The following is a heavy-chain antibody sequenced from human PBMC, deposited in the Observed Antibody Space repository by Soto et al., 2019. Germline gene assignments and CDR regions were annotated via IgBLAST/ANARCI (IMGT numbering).Heavy chain of an antibody. J-gene: IGHJ3*02. Sequence: ASVKVSYKASGYTFTSYGISWVRQAPGQGLEWMGWISAYNGNTNYAQKLQGRVTMTTDTSTSTAYMELRRLRSDDTAVYYCARVILYCTNGVCYDAFDIWGQGTMVTVSS. CDR1: GYTFTSYG. CDR3: ARVILYCTNGVCYDAFDI. D-gene: IGHD2-8*01. V-gene: IGHV1-18*01. CDR2: ISAYNGNT.